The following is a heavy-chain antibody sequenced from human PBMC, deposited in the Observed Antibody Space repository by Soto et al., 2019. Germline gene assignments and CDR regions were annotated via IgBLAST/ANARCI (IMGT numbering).Heavy chain of an antibody. CDR3: GGPPSTTVVTLSWYFDL. J-gene: IGHJ2*01. CDR2: IIPIFGTA. D-gene: IGHD4-17*01. Sequence: QVQLVQSGAEVKKPGSSVKVSCKASGGTFSSYAISWVRQAPGQGLEWMGGIIPIFGTANYAQKFQGRVTITADESTSTAYRELSSLRSEDTALYYCGGPPSTTVVTLSWYFDLWGRGPLVTVSS. CDR1: GGTFSSYA. V-gene: IGHV1-69*01.